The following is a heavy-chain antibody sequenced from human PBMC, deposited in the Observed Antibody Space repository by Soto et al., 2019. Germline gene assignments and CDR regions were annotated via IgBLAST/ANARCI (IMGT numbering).Heavy chain of an antibody. Sequence: ASVKVSCKASEYTFTTYTMHWVRQAPGQRLEWMGWINAGNGNTKYSQKFQGRVTITRDTSASTAYMELSSLRFEDTAVYYCARSIVVVTAADYWGQGTLVTVSS. CDR3: ARSIVVVTAADY. J-gene: IGHJ4*02. D-gene: IGHD2-21*02. V-gene: IGHV1-3*01. CDR1: EYTFTTYT. CDR2: INAGNGNT.